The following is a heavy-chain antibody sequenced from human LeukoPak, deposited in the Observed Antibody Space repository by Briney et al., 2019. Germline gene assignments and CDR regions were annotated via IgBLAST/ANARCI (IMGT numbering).Heavy chain of an antibody. CDR1: GYTFTSYG. J-gene: IGHJ5*02. CDR2: ISAYNGNT. CDR3: ARDGYSSSWYENWFDP. D-gene: IGHD6-13*01. V-gene: IGHV1-18*01. Sequence: ASVEVSCKASGYTFTSYGISWVRQAPGQGLEWMGWISAYNGNTNYAQKLQGRVTMTTDTSTSTAYMELRSLRSDDTAVYYCARDGYSSSWYENWFDPWGQGTLVTVSS.